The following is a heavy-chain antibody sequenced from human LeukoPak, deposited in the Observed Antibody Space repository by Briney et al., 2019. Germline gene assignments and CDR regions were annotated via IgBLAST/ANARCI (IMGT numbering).Heavy chain of an antibody. J-gene: IGHJ2*01. CDR3: ASADYGARAGFDL. CDR2: ISSISDYI. V-gene: IGHV3-21*01. Sequence: GGSLRLSCAASGFTFSSYSMNWVRQAPGKGLERVSSISSISDYIFYADSVKGRFTISRDNAKSSLYLQMNSLKAEDTAVYYCASADYGARAGFDLWGRGTLVTVSS. CDR1: GFTFSSYS. D-gene: IGHD4-17*01.